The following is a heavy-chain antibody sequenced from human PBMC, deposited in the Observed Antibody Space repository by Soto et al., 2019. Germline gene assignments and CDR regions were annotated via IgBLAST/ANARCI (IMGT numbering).Heavy chain of an antibody. CDR2: IYPGDSDT. Sequence: GGSLKISCKGSGYSFTSYWIGWVRQMPGKGLEWMGIIYPGDSDTRYSPSFQGQVTISADKSISTAYLQWSSLKASDTAMYYCARSVVVPAAAPAFDIWGQGTMVTVSS. CDR3: ARSVVVPAAAPAFDI. D-gene: IGHD2-2*01. J-gene: IGHJ3*02. CDR1: GYSFTSYW. V-gene: IGHV5-51*01.